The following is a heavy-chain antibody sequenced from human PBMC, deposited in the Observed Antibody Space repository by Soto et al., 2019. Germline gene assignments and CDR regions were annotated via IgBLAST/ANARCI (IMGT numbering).Heavy chain of an antibody. CDR2: FNPTSGRT. J-gene: IGHJ5*02. CDR1: GYTFINYY. Sequence: ASVKVSCKASGYTFINYYIHWVRQAPGQGLEWMGIFNPTSGRTNYAQKFQGRVTLTMDTSTRTAYMELSSLRSEDTAVYYCAREMVVAATSGWFDPWGQGTLVTVSS. CDR3: AREMVVAATSGWFDP. D-gene: IGHD2-15*01. V-gene: IGHV1-46*01.